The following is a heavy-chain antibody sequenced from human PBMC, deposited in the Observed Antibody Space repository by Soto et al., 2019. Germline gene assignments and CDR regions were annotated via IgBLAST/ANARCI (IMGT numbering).Heavy chain of an antibody. CDR3: ARSPDSSGYYPRRYYYGMDV. CDR2: IYHSGST. V-gene: IGHV4-4*02. CDR1: GGSISSSYW. D-gene: IGHD3-22*01. Sequence: PSETLSLTCAVSGGSISSSYWWSWVRQPPGKGLEWIGEIYHSGSTNYNPSLKSRVTISVDKSKNQFSLKLSSVTAADTAVYYCARSPDSSGYYPRRYYYGMDVWGQGTTVTVSS. J-gene: IGHJ6*02.